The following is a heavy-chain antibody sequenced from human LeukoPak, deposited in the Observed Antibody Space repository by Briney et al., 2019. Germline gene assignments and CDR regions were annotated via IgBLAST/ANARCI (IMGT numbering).Heavy chain of an antibody. J-gene: IGHJ5*02. Sequence: PGGSLRLSCAASGFTFSSYSMNWVRQAPGKGLEWVSSNSSSSSYIYYADSVKGRFTISRDNAKNSLYLQMNSLRAEDTAVYYCARSQWLGDWFDPWGQGTLVTVSS. CDR3: ARSQWLGDWFDP. D-gene: IGHD6-19*01. CDR1: GFTFSSYS. CDR2: NSSSSSYI. V-gene: IGHV3-21*01.